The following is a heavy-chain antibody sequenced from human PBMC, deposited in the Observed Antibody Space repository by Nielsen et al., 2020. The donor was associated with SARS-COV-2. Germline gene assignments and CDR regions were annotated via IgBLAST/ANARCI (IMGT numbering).Heavy chain of an antibody. D-gene: IGHD3-10*01. CDR2: IYYSGST. CDR3: ARSVYGSGSYYTAYGMDV. J-gene: IGHJ6*02. CDR1: GGSISSYC. Sequence: SETLSLTCTVSGGSISSYCWSWIRQPPGKGLEWIGYIYYSGSTNYNPSLKSRVTISVDTSKNQFSLKLSSVTAADTAVYYCARSVYGSGSYYTAYGMDVWGQGTTVTVSS. V-gene: IGHV4-59*13.